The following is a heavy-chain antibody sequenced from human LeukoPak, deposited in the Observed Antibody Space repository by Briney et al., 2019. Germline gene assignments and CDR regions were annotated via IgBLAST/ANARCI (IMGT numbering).Heavy chain of an antibody. Sequence: GGSLRLSCAASGFTFSNYAMNWVRQAPGKGLEWVSAISDSGGNIYYTDSVKGRFTISRDNSKNTLYLQMNSLRAEDTAIYYCAKPLYYDSSGYSFDPWGQGTLVTVPS. CDR1: GFTFSNYA. D-gene: IGHD3-22*01. V-gene: IGHV3-23*01. CDR3: AKPLYYDSSGYSFDP. CDR2: ISDSGGNI. J-gene: IGHJ5*02.